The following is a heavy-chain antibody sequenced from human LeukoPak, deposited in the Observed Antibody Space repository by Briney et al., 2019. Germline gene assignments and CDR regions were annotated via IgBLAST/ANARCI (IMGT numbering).Heavy chain of an antibody. V-gene: IGHV4-30-4*01. CDR3: ARVFCSGGDCYGNMGYFQH. J-gene: IGHJ1*01. D-gene: IGHD2-21*02. Sequence: SETLSLTCTVSGGSISSGDYYWSWIRQPPGKGLEWIGYIYYSGSTYYNPSLKSRVTISVDTSKNQFSLKLSSVTAADMAVYYCARVFCSGGDCYGNMGYFQHWGQGTLVTVSS. CDR1: GGSISSGDYY. CDR2: IYYSGST.